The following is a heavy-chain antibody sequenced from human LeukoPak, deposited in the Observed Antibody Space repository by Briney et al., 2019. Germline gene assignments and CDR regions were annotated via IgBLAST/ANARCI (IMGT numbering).Heavy chain of an antibody. J-gene: IGHJ4*02. D-gene: IGHD3-10*01. V-gene: IGHV6-1*01. CDR3: AREGTMVRGVMNRFDY. CDR2: TYYRSKWYN. CDR1: GDSVSSNNAA. Sequence: SQTLSLTCAISGDSVSSNNAAWNWIRQSPSRGLEWLGRTYYRSKWYNDYPPSVRSRITINPDTSKNQFSLQLNSVTPEDTAVYYCAREGTMVRGVMNRFDYWGQGTLVTVSS.